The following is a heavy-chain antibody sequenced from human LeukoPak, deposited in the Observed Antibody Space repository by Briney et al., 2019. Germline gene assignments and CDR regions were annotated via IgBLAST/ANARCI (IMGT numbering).Heavy chain of an antibody. CDR1: GGSISSYY. J-gene: IGHJ3*02. CDR2: IYYSGST. V-gene: IGHV4-59*01. D-gene: IGHD1-1*01. Sequence: SETLSLTCTVSGGSISSYYWSWIRQPPGKGLEWIGYIYYSGSTNYNPSLKSRVTISVDTSKNQFSLKLSSVTAADTAVYYCARTRPFCDFDIWGQGTMVTVS. CDR3: ARTRPFCDFDI.